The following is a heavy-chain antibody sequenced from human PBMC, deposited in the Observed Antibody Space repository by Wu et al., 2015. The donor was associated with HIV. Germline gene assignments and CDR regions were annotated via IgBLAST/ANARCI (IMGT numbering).Heavy chain of an antibody. J-gene: IGHJ4*02. D-gene: IGHD6-19*01. CDR3: ARQRAYTSGWYIYDY. CDR2: MNPKSRNT. Sequence: QVQLVQSGAEVKKPGASVKVSCKASGYTFTSYDINWVRQATGQGLEWMGWMNPKSRNTGYAQKFQGRVTMTRDTSISTAYMELSSLRSEDTAVYYCARQRAYTSGWYIYDYWGQGTLVTASS. V-gene: IGHV1-8*01. CDR1: GYTFTSYD.